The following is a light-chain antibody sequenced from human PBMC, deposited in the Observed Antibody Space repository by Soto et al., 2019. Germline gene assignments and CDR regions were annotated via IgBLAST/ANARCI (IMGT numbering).Light chain of an antibody. CDR2: GAC. J-gene: IGKJ3*01. CDR3: QQYGSSPLT. CDR1: QSVSSSY. V-gene: IGKV3-20*01. Sequence: EIVLTQSPGTLSLSPGERATLSCRASQSVSSSYLAWYQQKPGQAPRLLIYGACSRATGIPDRFSGSGSGTDFTLTISRLEPEDFAVYYCQQYGSSPLTFGPGTKVDIK.